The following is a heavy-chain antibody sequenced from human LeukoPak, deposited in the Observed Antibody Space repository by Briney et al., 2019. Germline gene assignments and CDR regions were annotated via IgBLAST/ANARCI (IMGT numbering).Heavy chain of an antibody. V-gene: IGHV3-15*01. CDR1: GFTFSNAW. D-gene: IGHD3-16*02. CDR2: IQSKTVGGTR. CDR3: TTGLYVWGSYRPLDY. J-gene: IGHJ4*02. Sequence: PGGSLRLSCAASGFTFSNAWMSWVRQAPGKGLEWVGRIQSKTVGGTRDYAAPVKGRFTISRDDSKNTLYLQMNSLKTEDTAVYYCTTGLYVWGSYRPLDYWGQGILVTVSS.